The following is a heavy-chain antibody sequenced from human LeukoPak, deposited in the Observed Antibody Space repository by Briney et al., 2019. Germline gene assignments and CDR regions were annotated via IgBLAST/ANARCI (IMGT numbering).Heavy chain of an antibody. D-gene: IGHD1-26*01. CDR2: IYYSGST. J-gene: IGHJ4*02. CDR3: ARGGVSWDGSRKGYYFDY. V-gene: IGHV4-59*01. Sequence: PSETLSLTCTVSGGSISSYYWSWIRQPPGKGLEWIGYIYYSGSTNYNPSLKSRVTISVDTSKNQFSLKLSSVTAADTAVYYCARGGVSWDGSRKGYYFDYWGQGTLVTVSS. CDR1: GGSISSYY.